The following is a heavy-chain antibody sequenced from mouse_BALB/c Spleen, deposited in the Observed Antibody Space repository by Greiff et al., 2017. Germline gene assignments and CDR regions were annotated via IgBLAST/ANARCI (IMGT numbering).Heavy chain of an antibody. CDR3: ARDRGITTLYYAMDY. CDR1: GFTFSSYA. Sequence: EVKLVESGGGLVKPGGSLKLSCAASGFTFSSYAMSWVRQSPEKRLEWVAEISSGGSYTYYPDTVTGRFTISRDNAKNTLYLEMSSLRSEDTAMYYCARDRGITTLYYAMDYWGQGTSVTVSS. J-gene: IGHJ4*01. D-gene: IGHD2-4*01. CDR2: ISSGGSYT. V-gene: IGHV5-9-4*01.